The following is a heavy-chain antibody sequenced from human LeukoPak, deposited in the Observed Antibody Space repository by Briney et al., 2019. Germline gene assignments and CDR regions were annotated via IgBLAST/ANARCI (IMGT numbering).Heavy chain of an antibody. CDR2: IYTSGST. CDR1: GGSISSYY. Sequence: PSETLSLTCTVSGGSISSYYWSWIRQPAGKGLEWIGRIYTSGSTNYNPSLKSRVTMPVDTSKNQFSLKLSSVTAADTAVYYCARYRTTVTPHYYYYYGMDVWGKGTTVTVSS. J-gene: IGHJ6*04. CDR3: ARYRTTVTPHYYYYYGMDV. V-gene: IGHV4-4*07. D-gene: IGHD4-17*01.